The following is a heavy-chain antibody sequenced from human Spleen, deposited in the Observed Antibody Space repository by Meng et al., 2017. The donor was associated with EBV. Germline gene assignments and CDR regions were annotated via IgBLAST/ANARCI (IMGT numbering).Heavy chain of an antibody. Sequence: QVPLQGSGPGLVKPSETLSLTCSVSGGSVSSGSYYWSWIRQPPGKGLECIGYMYYGGSTNYNPSLTSRVTMSLDTSKNQFSLNLRSVTAADTAVYYCATWYCSGGSCYPGAFDSWGQGTLVTVSS. D-gene: IGHD2-15*01. J-gene: IGHJ4*02. CDR2: MYYGGST. V-gene: IGHV4-61*01. CDR3: ATWYCSGGSCYPGAFDS. CDR1: GGSVSSGSYY.